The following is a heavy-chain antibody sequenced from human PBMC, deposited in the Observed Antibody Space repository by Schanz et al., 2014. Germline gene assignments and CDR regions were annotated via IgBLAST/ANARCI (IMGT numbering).Heavy chain of an antibody. CDR3: ARDLLVSHYDFWSGNDY. CDR2: ISYDGNTK. Sequence: QAQLVESGGGVVQPGRSLRLSCAASGFAFRSYAMHWVRQAPGKGLEWVALISYDGNTKYYADSVKGRFTISRDNSKNTLYLQMNSLRADDTAVYYCARDLLVSHYDFWSGNDYCGQGTLVTVSS. CDR1: GFAFRSYA. D-gene: IGHD3-3*01. J-gene: IGHJ4*02. V-gene: IGHV3-30-3*01.